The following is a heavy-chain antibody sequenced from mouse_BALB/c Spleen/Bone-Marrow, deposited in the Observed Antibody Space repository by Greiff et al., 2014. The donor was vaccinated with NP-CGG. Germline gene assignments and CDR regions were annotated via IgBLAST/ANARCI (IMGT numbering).Heavy chain of an antibody. CDR3: AKLTWDEGDY. Sequence: VNLVESGPGLAAPSQSLSITCTVSGFSLTDYGVSWIRQPPGKGLEWLGVIWGAGITYYNSALKSRLSISKDNSKSQVFLKMNSLQTDDKAMYYCAKLTWDEGDYWGQGTTLTVSS. CDR2: IWGAGIT. J-gene: IGHJ2*01. V-gene: IGHV2-6-5*01. D-gene: IGHD4-1*01. CDR1: GFSLTDYG.